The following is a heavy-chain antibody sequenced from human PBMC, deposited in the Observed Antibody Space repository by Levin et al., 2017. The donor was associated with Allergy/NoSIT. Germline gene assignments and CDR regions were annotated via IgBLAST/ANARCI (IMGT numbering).Heavy chain of an antibody. V-gene: IGHV4-31*02. Sequence: SQTLSLTCTVSGGSISSGGYYWRWIRQHPGKGLEWIGYIYYSGSTYYNPSLKSRVTISVDTSKNQFSLKLSSVTAADTAVYSCARTALRYCSGGSCSRKNWFDPWGQGTLVTVSS. CDR2: IYYSGST. J-gene: IGHJ5*02. CDR1: GGSISSGGYY. D-gene: IGHD2-15*01. CDR3: ARTALRYCSGGSCSRKNWFDP.